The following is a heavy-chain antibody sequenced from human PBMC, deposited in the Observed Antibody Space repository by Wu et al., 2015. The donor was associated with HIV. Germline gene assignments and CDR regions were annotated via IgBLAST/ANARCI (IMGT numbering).Heavy chain of an antibody. CDR3: AREREQVLNY. Sequence: QVQLVQSGAEVKKPGSSVKVSCKASGGTINSYAISWVRQAPGQGLEWMGRIIPIFTKTNYAQNFQGRLTITADESTRTASMELSSLRSDDTAVYYCAREREQVLNYWGQGTLVTVSS. D-gene: IGHD4/OR15-4a*01. CDR1: GGTINSYA. CDR2: IIPIFTKT. V-gene: IGHV1-69*13. J-gene: IGHJ4*02.